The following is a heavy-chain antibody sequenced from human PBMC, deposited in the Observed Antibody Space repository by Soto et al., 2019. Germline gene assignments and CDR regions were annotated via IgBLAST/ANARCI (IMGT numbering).Heavy chain of an antibody. D-gene: IGHD4-17*01. CDR2: IYYSGST. V-gene: IGHV4-31*03. CDR1: GGSISSGGYY. CDR3: ARDRVYGYYDAFDI. Sequence: QVQLQESGPGLVKPSQTLSLTCTLSGGSISSGGYYWSWIRQHPGKGLEWIGYIYYSGSTSYNPSLKSRVTISVDTYKNQFSLKLSSVTAADTAVYYCARDRVYGYYDAFDIWGQGTMVTVSS. J-gene: IGHJ3*02.